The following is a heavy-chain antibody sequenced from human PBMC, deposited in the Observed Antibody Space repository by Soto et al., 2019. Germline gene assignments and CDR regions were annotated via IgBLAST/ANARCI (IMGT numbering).Heavy chain of an antibody. D-gene: IGHD3-3*01. CDR2: INGGNGNT. CDR1: GYIFNGYA. V-gene: IGHV1-3*05. J-gene: IGHJ6*02. Sequence: QVQVVQSGAEEKKPGASVKVSCKASGYIFNGYAMHWVRQAPGQSLEWMAWINGGNGNTRYSQKFQGRVTISRDTSANTVHMELSSLRSEDTAVYYCARAGTVFGLLGNYYGMDVWGQGTTVTVSS. CDR3: ARAGTVFGLLGNYYGMDV.